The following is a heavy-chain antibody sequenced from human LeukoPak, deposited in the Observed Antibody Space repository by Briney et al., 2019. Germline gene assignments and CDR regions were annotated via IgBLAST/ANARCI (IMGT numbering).Heavy chain of an antibody. D-gene: IGHD3-22*01. CDR2: MNPNSGYT. Sequence: ASVKVSCKASGYTFTSYDINWVRQATGQGLEWMGWMNPNSGYTGYAQKFQDRVVLTRNTSISTAYMELSSLRSEDTAVYYCARGTYYYDIADWGQGTLVTVSS. CDR1: GYTFTSYD. J-gene: IGHJ4*02. V-gene: IGHV1-8*03. CDR3: ARGTYYYDIAD.